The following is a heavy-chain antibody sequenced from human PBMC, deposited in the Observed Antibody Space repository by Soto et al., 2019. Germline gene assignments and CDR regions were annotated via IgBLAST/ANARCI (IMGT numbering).Heavy chain of an antibody. Sequence: LGEYLKISCKGSGYSFTTHWVGWVRQMPGKGLEWMGIIYPGDSDTRYSPSFQGQVTISADESTTTAYLQWSSLKASDTAMYDCARSKFDYVWGTSGYFEDCGQGSLVTVS. CDR3: ARSKFDYVWGTSGYFED. CDR2: IYPGDSDT. V-gene: IGHV5-51*01. D-gene: IGHD3-16*01. J-gene: IGHJ4*02. CDR1: GYSFTTHW.